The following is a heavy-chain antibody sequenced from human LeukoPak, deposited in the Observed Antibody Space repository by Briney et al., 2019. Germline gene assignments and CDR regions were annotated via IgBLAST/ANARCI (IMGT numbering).Heavy chain of an antibody. CDR1: GYIFTNYY. CDR3: ARDHGSAYYRAPRH. CDR2: INPSGGST. D-gene: IGHD3-10*01. Sequence: EASVRGSCKASGYIFTNYYMRWGRQAPGQGLEWRGTINPSGGSTTYAQKFQGRVTMTRDTSTSTVYMELSSLRSEDTAVYYCARDHGSAYYRAPRHWGQGTLVTVSS. J-gene: IGHJ4*02. V-gene: IGHV1-46*01.